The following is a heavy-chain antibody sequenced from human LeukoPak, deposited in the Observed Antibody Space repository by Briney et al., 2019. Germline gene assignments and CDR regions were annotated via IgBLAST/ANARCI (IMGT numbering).Heavy chain of an antibody. J-gene: IGHJ4*02. Sequence: GESLKISCKGSGYTFTSSWIAWVRHMPGKSLEWMGIIYLGDSETRYSPSFQGQVTISADKSISTAYLQWSSLKASDTAMYYCARPGGLGGSLYYFDFWGQGTLVTVSS. CDR3: ARPGGLGGSLYYFDF. CDR1: GYTFTSSW. CDR2: IYLGDSET. V-gene: IGHV5-51*01. D-gene: IGHD4-23*01.